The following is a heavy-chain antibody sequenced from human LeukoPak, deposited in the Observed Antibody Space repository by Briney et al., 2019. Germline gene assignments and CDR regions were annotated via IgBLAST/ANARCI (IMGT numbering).Heavy chain of an antibody. CDR2: INTDGRIT. CDR1: GFSFRNYA. Sequence: GGSLGLSCVASGFSFRNYAIHWVRQAPGKGLEYVSVINTDGRITYYADSVKGRFTISRDDSKNTVYLQMGSLRGEDMAVYYCTRDGGSFCDFDYWGQGALVTVSS. V-gene: IGHV3-64*02. CDR3: TRDGGSFCDFDY. D-gene: IGHD1-26*01. J-gene: IGHJ4*02.